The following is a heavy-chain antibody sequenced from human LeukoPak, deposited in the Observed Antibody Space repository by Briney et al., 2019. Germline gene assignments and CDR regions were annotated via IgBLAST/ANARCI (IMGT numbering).Heavy chain of an antibody. J-gene: IGHJ4*02. CDR3: AKGRGYCAGGSCYSDY. Sequence: PGGSLRLPCAASGFTFSTYAMNWVRQAPGKGLEWISGISGSDGSTYYADSVKGRFTISRDNSKNTLYLQMNSLRVEDTAIYYCAKGRGYCAGGSCYSDYWGQGTLVTVSS. D-gene: IGHD2-15*01. CDR1: GFTFSTYA. CDR2: ISGSDGST. V-gene: IGHV3-23*01.